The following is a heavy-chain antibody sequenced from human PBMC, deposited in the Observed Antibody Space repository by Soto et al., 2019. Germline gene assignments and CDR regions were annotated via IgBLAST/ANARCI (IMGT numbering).Heavy chain of an antibody. CDR2: IERDDDDK. Sequence: SGPTLVNPTETLTLTCSFSGFSLTSPGMCVSWIRQPPGKALEWLALIERDDDDKYYSTSLKTRLTIPKDTRKNQVVLTMANMDPADTGTYXCARSIRGPRRFNGMDVWGQGTTVTVSS. V-gene: IGHV2-70*13. CDR3: ARSIRGPRRFNGMDV. D-gene: IGHD1-20*01. J-gene: IGHJ6*02. CDR1: GFSLTSPGMC.